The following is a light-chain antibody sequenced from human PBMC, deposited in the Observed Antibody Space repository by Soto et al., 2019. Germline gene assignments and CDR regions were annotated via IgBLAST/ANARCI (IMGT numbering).Light chain of an antibody. CDR1: SGHSSYA. CDR2: LNRDGSD. Sequence: QLVLTQSPSASASLGASVNLTCTLSSGHSSYAIAWHQQQPEKGPRYLMNLNRDGSDIKGDGIPDRFSGSSSGAERYLTISSLQSEDEADYYCQTWGTGVHVFGAGTKVTVL. J-gene: IGLJ1*01. CDR3: QTWGTGVHV. V-gene: IGLV4-69*01.